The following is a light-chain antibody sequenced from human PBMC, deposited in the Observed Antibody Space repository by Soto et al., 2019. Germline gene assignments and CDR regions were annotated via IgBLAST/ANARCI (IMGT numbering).Light chain of an antibody. CDR2: GTS. Sequence: EIVLTQSPDTLSLSPGESATLSCRASQSVSSTYLAWYQQKPGRAPRLLIYGTSNRATGIPDRFSGSGSGTDFTLTISRLEPEDFAVFYCQQYDASITFGQGTRLE. CDR3: QQYDASIT. V-gene: IGKV3-20*01. J-gene: IGKJ5*01. CDR1: QSVSSTY.